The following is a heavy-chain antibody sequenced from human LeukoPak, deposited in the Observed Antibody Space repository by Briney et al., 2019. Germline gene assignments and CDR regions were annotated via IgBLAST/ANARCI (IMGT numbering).Heavy chain of an antibody. CDR1: GFTFSSYG. CDR2: IWYDGSNK. V-gene: IGHV3-33*01. CDR3: ARDDLYSSSWYNAFDI. Sequence: PGRSLRLSCAASGFTFSSYGMHWVRQAPGKGLEWEAVIWYDGSNKYYADSVKGRFTISRDNSKNTLYLQMNSLRAEDTAVYYCARDDLYSSSWYNAFDIWGQGTMVTVSS. J-gene: IGHJ3*02. D-gene: IGHD6-13*01.